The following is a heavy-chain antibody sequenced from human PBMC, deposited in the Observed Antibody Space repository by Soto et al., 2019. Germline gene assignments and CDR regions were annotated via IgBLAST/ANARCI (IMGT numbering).Heavy chain of an antibody. CDR3: ARTLHHLTGTVVYYYYMDV. CDR2: IIPILGIA. J-gene: IGHJ6*03. V-gene: IGHV1-69*02. CDR1: GGTFSSYT. Sequence: ASVKVSCKASGGTFSSYTISWVRQAPGQGLEWMGRIIPILGIANYAQKFQGRVTITADKSTSTAYMELSSLRSEDTAVYYCARTLHHLTGTVVYYYYMDVWGKGTTVTVSS. D-gene: IGHD1-7*01.